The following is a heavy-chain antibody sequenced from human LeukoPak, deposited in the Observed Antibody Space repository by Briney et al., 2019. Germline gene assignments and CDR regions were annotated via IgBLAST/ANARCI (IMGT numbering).Heavy chain of an antibody. CDR3: ARTPYSSGGDAFDI. D-gene: IGHD6-19*01. J-gene: IGHJ3*02. Sequence: SVKVSCTASGGTFISYAISWVRQAPGQGLEWMGRIIPIFGTANYAQKFQGRVTITTDESTSTAYMELSSLRSEDTAVYYCARTPYSSGGDAFDIWGQGTMVTVSS. V-gene: IGHV1-69*05. CDR1: GGTFISYA. CDR2: IIPIFGTA.